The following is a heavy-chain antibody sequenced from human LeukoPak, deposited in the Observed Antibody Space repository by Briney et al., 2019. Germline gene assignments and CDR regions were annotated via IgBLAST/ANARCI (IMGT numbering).Heavy chain of an antibody. J-gene: IGHJ4*02. CDR3: ARQDGWGTYYFDC. V-gene: IGHV5-51*01. CDR1: GYSFSSYC. Sequence: GESLKISCKGSGYSFSSYCIAWVRQMPGKGLELMGIIYPGDSDTRYSPSFQGQVTISADKSISTAYLQWSSLKASDTAMYYCARQDGWGTYYFDCWGQGTLVTVSS. D-gene: IGHD3-16*01. CDR2: IYPGDSDT.